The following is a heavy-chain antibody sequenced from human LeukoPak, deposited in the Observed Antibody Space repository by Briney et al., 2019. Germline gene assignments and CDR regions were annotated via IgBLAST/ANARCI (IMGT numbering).Heavy chain of an antibody. V-gene: IGHV3-23*01. CDR2: IAGAGT. CDR1: GFTFNDFA. D-gene: IGHD3-16*01. J-gene: IGHJ3*01. Sequence: PGGSLRLSCAASGFTFNDFAMTWVRQAPGKGLEWVSTIAGAGTYYADSVKGRFIISRDHSKNMLYLQLNSLRADDTAMYYCARNLGPFDVRGHGTMVTVSS. CDR3: ARNLGPFDV.